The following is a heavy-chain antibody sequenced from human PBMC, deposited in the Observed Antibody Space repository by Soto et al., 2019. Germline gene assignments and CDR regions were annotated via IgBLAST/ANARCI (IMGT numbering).Heavy chain of an antibody. Sequence: PSETLPLTCAVSGASISTNNWWSWVRQPPGKGLEWIGEAYHSGSTNCNPSLKSRVTISIDKSKNQFSLRLTSMTAADTAVYYCAVPGAGDFDYWSQGTLVTVSS. V-gene: IGHV4-4*02. D-gene: IGHD6-13*01. J-gene: IGHJ4*02. CDR3: AVPGAGDFDY. CDR1: GASISTNNW. CDR2: AYHSGST.